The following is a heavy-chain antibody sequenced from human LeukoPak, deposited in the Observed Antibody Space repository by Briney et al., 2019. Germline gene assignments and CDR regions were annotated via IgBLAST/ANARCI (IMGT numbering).Heavy chain of an antibody. D-gene: IGHD6-19*01. Sequence: PSETLSLTCTVSGGSISNYYWSWIRQPAGRGLVWIGRIYFSGSTNYNPSLKSRVTMSVDTSKNQFSLKLSSVTAADTAVYYCARSGYSSGPDYWGQGTLVTVSS. CDR1: GGSISNYY. V-gene: IGHV4-4*07. J-gene: IGHJ4*02. CDR3: ARSGYSSGPDY. CDR2: IYFSGST.